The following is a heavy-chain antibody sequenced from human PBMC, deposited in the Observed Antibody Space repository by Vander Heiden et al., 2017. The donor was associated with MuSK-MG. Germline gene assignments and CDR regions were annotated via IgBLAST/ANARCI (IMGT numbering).Heavy chain of an antibody. CDR2: IKQDGSEK. V-gene: IGHV3-7*01. CDR1: GFTFSSYW. J-gene: IGHJ6*03. CDR3: ARWSYCSGGSCYYYYYYMDV. D-gene: IGHD2-15*01. Sequence: EVQLVESGGGLVQPGGSLRLSCAASGFTFSSYWLSWVGQAPGKGLEWVANIKQDGSEKYYVDSVKGRFTIARDNAKNSLYLQRNSLRAEDTAVYYCARWSYCSGGSCYYYYYYMDVWGKGTTVTVSS.